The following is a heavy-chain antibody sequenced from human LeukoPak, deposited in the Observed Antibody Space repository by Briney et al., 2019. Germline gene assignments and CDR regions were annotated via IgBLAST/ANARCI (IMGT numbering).Heavy chain of an antibody. CDR3: ARVITYYYDSSGYYWFDP. V-gene: IGHV4-59*01. CDR2: IYYSGST. J-gene: IGHJ5*02. Sequence: SETLSLTCTVSGGSISSYYWSWIRQPPGKGLEWIGYIYYSGSTNYNPSLKSRVTISVDTSKNQFSLKLSSVTTADTAVYYCARVITYYYDSSGYYWFDPWGQGTLVTVSS. D-gene: IGHD3-22*01. CDR1: GGSISSYY.